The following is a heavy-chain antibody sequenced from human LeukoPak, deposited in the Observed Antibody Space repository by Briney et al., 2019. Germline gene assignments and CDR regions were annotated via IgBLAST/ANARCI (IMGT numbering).Heavy chain of an antibody. Sequence: SETLSLTCTASGGSISSTSYYWGWIRQPPGKGLEWIGSISYRGNTYYNPFLRSRVTMSVDTSKNQFSLKLSSVTAADTAVYYCARKLRFLEWLGKPTGFDVGAFDIWGQGTMVTVSS. CDR3: ARKLRFLEWLGKPTGFDVGAFDI. CDR2: ISYRGNT. D-gene: IGHD3-3*01. CDR1: GGSISSTSYY. J-gene: IGHJ3*02. V-gene: IGHV4-39*01.